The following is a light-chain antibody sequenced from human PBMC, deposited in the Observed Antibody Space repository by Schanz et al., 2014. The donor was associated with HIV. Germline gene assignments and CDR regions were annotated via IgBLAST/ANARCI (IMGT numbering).Light chain of an antibody. CDR3: QQYSDWPPST. CDR2: GAS. CDR1: QSVPNN. Sequence: EIVLTQSPGTLSLSPGERATLSCRASQSVPNNNVAWYQQKPGQAPRLLIYGASTRATGIPARFSGSGSGTEFTLTISGLQSEDFALYYCQQYSDWPPSTFGQGTKVEIK. V-gene: IGKV3-15*01. J-gene: IGKJ2*01.